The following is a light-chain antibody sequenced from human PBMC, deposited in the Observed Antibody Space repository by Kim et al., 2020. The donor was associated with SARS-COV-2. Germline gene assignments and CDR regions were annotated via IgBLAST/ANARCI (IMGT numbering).Light chain of an antibody. Sequence: SSELTQDPAVSVALGQTVRITCQGDSLRSYYANWYQQKPRQAPVLVIYGKNNRPSGIPDRFSGSSAGNTASLTITGAQAEDEADYYCNSRDSSGNHVVFGGGTQLTVL. J-gene: IGLJ2*01. V-gene: IGLV3-19*01. CDR2: GKN. CDR3: NSRDSSGNHVV. CDR1: SLRSYY.